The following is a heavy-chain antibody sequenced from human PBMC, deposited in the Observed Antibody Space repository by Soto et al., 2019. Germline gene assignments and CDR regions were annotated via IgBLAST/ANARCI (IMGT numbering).Heavy chain of an antibody. CDR3: ARAHCGGDCYSGVDY. V-gene: IGHV1-2*04. CDR1: GYTFTGYY. J-gene: IGHJ4*02. Sequence: QVQLVQSGAEVKKPGASVKVSCKASGYTFTGYYMHWVRQAPGQGLEWMGWINPNSGGTNYAQKFQGWVTMTRDTSSSTAYMELRRLRSDDTAVYYCARAHCGGDCYSGVDYWGQGTLVTVSS. D-gene: IGHD2-21*02. CDR2: INPNSGGT.